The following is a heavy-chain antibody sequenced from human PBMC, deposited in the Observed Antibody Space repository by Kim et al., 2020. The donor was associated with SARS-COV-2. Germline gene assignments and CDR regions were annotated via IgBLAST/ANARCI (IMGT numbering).Heavy chain of an antibody. D-gene: IGHD6-19*01. Sequence: GGSLRLSCAASGFTFSTYAMHWVRQAPGKGPEWVAVISRDGNNIYYADSVKGRFTISRDNSKNTLFLEMASLRPEDTAGYYCAKGVWTGGQACGWDCYLDDWGQGTLVTVSS. V-gene: IGHV3-30*18. CDR2: ISRDGNNI. CDR1: GFTFSTYA. J-gene: IGHJ4*02. CDR3: AKGVWTGGQACGWDCYLDD.